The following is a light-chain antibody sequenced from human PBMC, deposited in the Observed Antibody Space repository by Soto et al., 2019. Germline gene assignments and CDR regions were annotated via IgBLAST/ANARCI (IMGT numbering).Light chain of an antibody. CDR1: QSLLHSNGYTY. CDR2: VAS. V-gene: IGKV2-28*01. Sequence: DIVMTQSPLSLSVTPGEPASISCRSSQSLLHSNGYTYLDWYLQKPGQSPQLLIYVASSRASGVPDRFSASGSGTDFTLTISRVVAEDVGVYYCMQALQTPVHFGQGTKLEI. CDR3: MQALQTPVH. J-gene: IGKJ2*01.